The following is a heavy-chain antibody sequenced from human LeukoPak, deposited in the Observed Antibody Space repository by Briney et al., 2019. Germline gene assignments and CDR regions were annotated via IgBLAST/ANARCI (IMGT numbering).Heavy chain of an antibody. D-gene: IGHD3-10*01. J-gene: IGHJ4*02. CDR3: AKDSHSSGSFGRFDY. V-gene: IGHV3-7*01. Sequence: PGGSLRLSCAASGFTFSSYWMSWVRQAPGKGLEWVANIKQDGSEKYYVDSVKGRFTISRDNAKNSLYLQMNSLRAEDTAVYYCAKDSHSSGSFGRFDYWGQGTLVTVSS. CDR2: IKQDGSEK. CDR1: GFTFSSYW.